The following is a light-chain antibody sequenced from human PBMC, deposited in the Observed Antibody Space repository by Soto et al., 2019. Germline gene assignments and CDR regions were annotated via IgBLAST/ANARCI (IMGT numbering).Light chain of an antibody. CDR1: QSISSW. CDR3: QQYNSYWT. CDR2: DAS. J-gene: IGKJ1*01. V-gene: IGKV1-5*01. Sequence: DIQMTQSPSTLSASVGDRVTITCRASQSISSWLAWYQQKPGKAPKLLIYDASSLESGVPSRFSGSGSGTEFPLTISSRQPDDFATYYCQQYNSYWTFGQGTKVESK.